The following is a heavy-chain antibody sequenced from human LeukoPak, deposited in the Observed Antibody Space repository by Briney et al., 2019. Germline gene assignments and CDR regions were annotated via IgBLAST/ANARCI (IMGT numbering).Heavy chain of an antibody. CDR2: IKQDGSEK. CDR3: AREPKRRLSFFDY. D-gene: IGHD3-16*01. J-gene: IGHJ4*02. CDR1: GFTFSSYW. V-gene: IGHV3-7*01. Sequence: GGSLRLSCAASGFTFSSYWMSWVRRAPGKGLEWVANIKQDGSEKYYVDSVKGRFTISRDNAKNSLYLQMNSLRAEDTAAYYCAREPKRRLSFFDYWGQGTLVTVSS.